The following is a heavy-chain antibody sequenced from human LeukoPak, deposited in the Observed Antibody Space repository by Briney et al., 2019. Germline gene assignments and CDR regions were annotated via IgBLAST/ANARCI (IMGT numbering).Heavy chain of an antibody. V-gene: IGHV1-18*01. CDR3: ARDKQLDWAHYYYYYMDV. CDR2: ISAYNGNT. CDR1: GYTFTSYG. Sequence: ASVKVSCKASGYTFTSYGISWVRQAPGQGLEWMGWISAYNGNTNYAQKFQGRVSMTRDTSTSTVYMELSSLRSEDTAVYYCARDKQLDWAHYYYYYMDVWGKGTTVTVSS. J-gene: IGHJ6*03. D-gene: IGHD1-1*01.